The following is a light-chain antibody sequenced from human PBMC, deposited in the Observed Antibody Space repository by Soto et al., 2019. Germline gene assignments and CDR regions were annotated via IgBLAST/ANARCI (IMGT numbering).Light chain of an antibody. CDR1: QTVSNNY. CDR2: GAS. CDR3: QQYGSSPRT. Sequence: DIVLTQSPGTLSLSPGDRAILSCRASQTVSNNYLAWYQQKPGQAPRLLIYGASSRATGIPDRFSGSGSGTDFTLTISSLEPEDFAVYYCQQYGSSPRTFGQGTKVEIK. J-gene: IGKJ1*01. V-gene: IGKV3-20*01.